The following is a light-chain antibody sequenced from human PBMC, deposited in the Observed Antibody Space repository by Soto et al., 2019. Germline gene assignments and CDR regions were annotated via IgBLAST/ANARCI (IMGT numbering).Light chain of an antibody. CDR1: QGISSY. J-gene: IGKJ4*01. CDR3: LQDHGFPLT. Sequence: DIQLTQSTSSLSASVGDRVTITCRVSQGISSYLNWYRQKPGKVPKLLIYSASNLQSGVPSRFSGSGSGTDFTLTISSLQPEDFATYFCLQDHGFPLTFGGGTKVDIK. CDR2: SAS. V-gene: IGKV1-27*01.